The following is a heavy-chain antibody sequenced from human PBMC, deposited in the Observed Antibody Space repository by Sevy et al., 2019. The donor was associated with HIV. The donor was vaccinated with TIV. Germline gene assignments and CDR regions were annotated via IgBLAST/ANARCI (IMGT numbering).Heavy chain of an antibody. D-gene: IGHD6-13*01. Sequence: SETLSLTCAVYGGSFSGYYWSWIRQPPGKGLEWIGEINHSGSTNYNPSLKSRVTISVDTSKNQFSLKLSSVTAADTAVYYCARGRIAAAGTDYGMDVWGQGTTVTVSS. CDR2: INHSGST. J-gene: IGHJ6*02. V-gene: IGHV4-34*01. CDR3: ARGRIAAAGTDYGMDV. CDR1: GGSFSGYY.